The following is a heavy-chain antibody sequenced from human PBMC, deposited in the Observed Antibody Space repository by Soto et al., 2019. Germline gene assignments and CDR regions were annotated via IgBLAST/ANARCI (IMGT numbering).Heavy chain of an antibody. Sequence: QVQLVQSGAEVKKPGASVKVSCKASGYTFTSYGISWVRQAPGHGLEWMGWISAYNGNTNYAQKLQGRVTMTTDTSTSTAYMELRSLRSDDTAVYYCARDRDTMVRGVIMGYWGQGTLVTVSS. J-gene: IGHJ4*02. CDR2: ISAYNGNT. D-gene: IGHD3-10*01. V-gene: IGHV1-18*01. CDR1: GYTFTSYG. CDR3: ARDRDTMVRGVIMGY.